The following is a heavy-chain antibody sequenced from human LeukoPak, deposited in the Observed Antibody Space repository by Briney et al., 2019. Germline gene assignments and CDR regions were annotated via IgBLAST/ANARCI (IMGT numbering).Heavy chain of an antibody. Sequence: GRSLRLSCAASKFTFSSYTMHWVRQAPGKGLEWVSYISSSGRSILYADSVKGRFTVSRDNAKNSLYLQMNNLRAEDTAVYYCGREIPSGSFAPDYWGQGILVIVSS. CDR3: GREIPSGSFAPDY. D-gene: IGHD1-26*01. CDR2: ISSSGRSI. CDR1: KFTFSSYT. V-gene: IGHV3-21*05. J-gene: IGHJ4*02.